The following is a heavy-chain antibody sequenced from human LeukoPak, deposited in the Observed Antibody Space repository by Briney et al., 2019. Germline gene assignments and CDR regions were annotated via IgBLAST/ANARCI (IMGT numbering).Heavy chain of an antibody. V-gene: IGHV4-59*01. CDR2: IYYSGNT. D-gene: IGHD3-22*01. J-gene: IGHJ4*02. CDR1: GGSITSYY. Sequence: PSETLSLTCSVSGGSITSYYWSWIRQPPGKGLEWIGYIYYSGNTNHNPSLKSRVTISVDTSKNQFSLKLRSVTAADTAVYYCARGVVGTYYYEKSYSFDYWGQGTLVTVSS. CDR3: ARGVVGTYYYEKSYSFDY.